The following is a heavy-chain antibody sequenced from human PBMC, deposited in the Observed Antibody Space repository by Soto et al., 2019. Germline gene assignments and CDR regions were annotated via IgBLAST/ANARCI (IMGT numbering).Heavy chain of an antibody. Sequence: ASVKGSCKPSGYSFSDYFIQWVRQAPGQGLEWVAWINPKTAATNYAKKFQGRVSLTWDTSSTTAYMELTRLRPDDTAVYYCARIKWGLNYYDGMDVWGQGTTVTVSS. CDR3: ARIKWGLNYYDGMDV. V-gene: IGHV1-2*02. D-gene: IGHD1-26*01. CDR1: GYSFSDYF. CDR2: INPKTAAT. J-gene: IGHJ6*02.